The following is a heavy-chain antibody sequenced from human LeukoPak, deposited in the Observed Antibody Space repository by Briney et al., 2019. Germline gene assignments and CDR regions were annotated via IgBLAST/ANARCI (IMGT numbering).Heavy chain of an antibody. CDR1: GFTFGDYA. J-gene: IGHJ4*02. CDR2: IRSKAYGGTT. CDR3: TRVPPYDYGDGFDY. V-gene: IGHV3-49*04. D-gene: IGHD4-17*01. Sequence: GSLRLSCTASGFTFGDYAMSWVRQAPGKGLEWVGFIRSKAYGGTTEYAASVKGRFTISRDDSKSIAYLQMNSLKTEDTAVYYCTRVPPYDYGDGFDYWGQGTLVTVSS.